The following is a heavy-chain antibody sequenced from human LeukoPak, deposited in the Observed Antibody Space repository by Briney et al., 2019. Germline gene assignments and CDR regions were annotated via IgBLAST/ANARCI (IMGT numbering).Heavy chain of an antibody. J-gene: IGHJ4*02. Sequence: GGPLRLSCTASGFTFSNYAMSWVRQAPGKGLEWVSTISGSDGSTYYADSVKGRFTISRDNSKNTLYLQMNSLRVEDTAIYYCAKGRGYCTGGSCYSDYWGQGTLVTVSS. CDR1: GFTFSNYA. CDR3: AKGRGYCTGGSCYSDY. V-gene: IGHV3-23*01. D-gene: IGHD2-15*01. CDR2: ISGSDGST.